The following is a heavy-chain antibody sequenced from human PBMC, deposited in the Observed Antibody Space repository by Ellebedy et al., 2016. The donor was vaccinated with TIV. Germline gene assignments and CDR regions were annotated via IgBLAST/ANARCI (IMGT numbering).Heavy chain of an antibody. CDR2: IYSGGST. CDR1: GFTVSSNY. CDR3: ARDVATIPLMVSGYGMDV. J-gene: IGHJ6*02. V-gene: IGHV3-66*01. D-gene: IGHD2-8*01. Sequence: GESLKISCAASGFTVSSNYMSWVRQAPGKGLEWVSIIYSGGSTYYADSVKGRFTISRDNSKNTLYLQMNTLRAEDTAVYYCARDVATIPLMVSGYGMDVWGRGTRVTVSS.